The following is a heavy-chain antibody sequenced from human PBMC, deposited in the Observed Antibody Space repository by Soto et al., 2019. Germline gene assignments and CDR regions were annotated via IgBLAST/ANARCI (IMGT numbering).Heavy chain of an antibody. J-gene: IGHJ4*02. D-gene: IGHD3-10*01. Sequence: QVQLVESGGGVVQPGTSLRLSCAGSGFTFSDYAIHWVRQAPGKGLDWVTLISFDGGNIQYADSVKGRFTISRDNPSNTVSLQMNSLRVEDTAVYDCLGGSGPGRYLVDYWGQGSVVIVSS. V-gene: IGHV3-30*04. CDR1: GFTFSDYA. CDR3: LGGSGPGRYLVDY. CDR2: ISFDGGNI.